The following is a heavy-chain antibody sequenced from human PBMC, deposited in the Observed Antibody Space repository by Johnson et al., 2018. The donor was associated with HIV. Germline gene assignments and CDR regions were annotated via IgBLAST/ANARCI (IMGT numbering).Heavy chain of an antibody. Sequence: RLSCAASGFTFDDYAMHWVRQAPGKGLEWVSGISWNSGSIGYADSVKGRFTISRDNAKNSLYLQMNSLRAEDTALYYCAKLPYYYDSSGYSDDAFDIWGQGTMVTVSS. J-gene: IGHJ3*02. D-gene: IGHD3-22*01. CDR3: AKLPYYYDSSGYSDDAFDI. V-gene: IGHV3-9*01. CDR2: ISWNSGSI. CDR1: GFTFDDYA.